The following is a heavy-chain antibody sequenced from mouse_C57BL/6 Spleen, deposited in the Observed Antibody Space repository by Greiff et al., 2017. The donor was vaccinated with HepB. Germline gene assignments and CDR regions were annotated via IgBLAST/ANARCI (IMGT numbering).Heavy chain of an antibody. Sequence: EVQLVESGGGLVKPGGSLKLSCAASGFTFSDYGMHWVRQAPEKGLEWVAYISSGSSTIYYADTVKGRFTISRDNAKNTRFLQMTSLRSEDTAMYYCARLNYDYDERFAYWGQGTLVTVSA. CDR1: GFTFSDYG. J-gene: IGHJ3*01. CDR3: ARLNYDYDERFAY. CDR2: ISSGSSTI. V-gene: IGHV5-17*01. D-gene: IGHD2-4*01.